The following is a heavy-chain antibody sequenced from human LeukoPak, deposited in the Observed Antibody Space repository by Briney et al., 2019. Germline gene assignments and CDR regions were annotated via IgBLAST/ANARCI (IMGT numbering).Heavy chain of an antibody. J-gene: IGHJ4*02. V-gene: IGHV3-48*03. Sequence: GGSLRLSCAASGFTFSNYEMNWIRQAPGKGLEWISYISNSGNTKYYADSVKGRFSISRDNANNSVYLQMNNLRAEDTAVYYCAAVIDHWGQGTLVTVSS. CDR2: ISNSGNTK. CDR1: GFTFSNYE. CDR3: AAVIDH.